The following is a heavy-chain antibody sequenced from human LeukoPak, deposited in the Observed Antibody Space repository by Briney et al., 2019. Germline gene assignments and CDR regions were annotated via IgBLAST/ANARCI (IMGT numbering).Heavy chain of an antibody. CDR3: ARVANYYDSSGYYSDAFDI. J-gene: IGHJ3*02. Sequence: SETLSLTCTVSGGFITIYYWSWIRQPAGKGLEWIGRIYTSGSTNYNPSLKSRVTMSVDTSKNQFSLKLSSVTAADTAVYYCARVANYYDSSGYYSDAFDIWGQGTMVTVSS. CDR2: IYTSGST. CDR1: GGFITIYY. D-gene: IGHD3-22*01. V-gene: IGHV4-4*07.